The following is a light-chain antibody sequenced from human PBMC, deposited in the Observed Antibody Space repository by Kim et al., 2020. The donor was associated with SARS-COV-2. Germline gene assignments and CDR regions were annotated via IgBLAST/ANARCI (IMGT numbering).Light chain of an antibody. CDR2: CRN. V-gene: IGLV3-19*01. J-gene: IGLJ3*02. CDR1: PIRIYD. Sequence: LVQTVGIPCLGDPIRIYDLIWSQKKPGQAPPLVIYCRNNRPSGVPARFSGSSSENTASLTTTAAQAEDEADYYCTSSDTSVNHWVFGGGTQLTVL. CDR3: TSSDTSVNHWV.